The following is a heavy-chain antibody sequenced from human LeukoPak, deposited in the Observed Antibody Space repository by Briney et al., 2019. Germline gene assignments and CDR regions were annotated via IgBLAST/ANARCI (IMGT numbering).Heavy chain of an antibody. Sequence: SVKVSCKASGGTFSSYAISWVRQAPGQGLEWMGGIIPIFGTANYAQKFQGRVTITADESTSTAYMELNSLRAEDTAVYYCARGGGAYCGDDCRRTLDYWGQGTLVTVSS. CDR1: GGTFSSYA. D-gene: IGHD2-21*02. V-gene: IGHV1-69*13. J-gene: IGHJ4*02. CDR2: IIPIFGTA. CDR3: ARGGGAYCGDDCRRTLDY.